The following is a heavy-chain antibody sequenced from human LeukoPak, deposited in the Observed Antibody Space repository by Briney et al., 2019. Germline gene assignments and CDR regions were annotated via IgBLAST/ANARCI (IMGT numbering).Heavy chain of an antibody. CDR2: INHSGST. CDR3: ARGFGSGWYVY. D-gene: IGHD6-19*01. Sequence: SETLSLTCAVYGGSFSGYYWSWIRQPPGKGLEWIGEINHSGSTNYNPSLKSRVTISVDTSKNQFSLKLSSVTAADTAVYCCARGFGSGWYVYWGQGTLVTVSS. J-gene: IGHJ4*02. V-gene: IGHV4-34*01. CDR1: GGSFSGYY.